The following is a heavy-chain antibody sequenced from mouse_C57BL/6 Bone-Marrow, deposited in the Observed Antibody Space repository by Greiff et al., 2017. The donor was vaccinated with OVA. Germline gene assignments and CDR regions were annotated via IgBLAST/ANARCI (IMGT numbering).Heavy chain of an antibody. J-gene: IGHJ2*01. CDR2: INPYNGGT. Sequence: EVQLQQSGPVLVKPGASVKMSCKASGYTFTDYYMNWVKQSHGKSLEWIGVINPYNGGTSYNQKFKGKATLTVDKSSSTAYMELNSLTSEDSAVYYCARDGYYLAYWGQGTTLTVSS. CDR3: ARDGYYLAY. V-gene: IGHV1-19*01. CDR1: GYTFTDYY. D-gene: IGHD2-3*01.